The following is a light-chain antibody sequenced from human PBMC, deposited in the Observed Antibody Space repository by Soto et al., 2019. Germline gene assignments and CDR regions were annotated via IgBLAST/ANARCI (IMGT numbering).Light chain of an antibody. J-gene: IGLJ1*01. Sequence: QSVLTQPASVSGSPGQSITISCTGTSSDVGGYKYVSWFQEHPGKAPKLVIYEVSNRPPGVSNRFSGSKSGNTASLTISGLQADDEADYYCSSYTSSTTRVFGTGTKLTVL. CDR3: SSYTSSTTRV. CDR1: SSDVGGYKY. V-gene: IGLV2-14*01. CDR2: EVS.